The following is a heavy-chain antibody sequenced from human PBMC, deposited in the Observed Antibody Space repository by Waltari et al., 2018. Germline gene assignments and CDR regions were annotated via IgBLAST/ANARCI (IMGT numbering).Heavy chain of an antibody. CDR2: IYYSGST. V-gene: IGHV4-31*03. J-gene: IGHJ4*02. D-gene: IGHD6-13*01. Sequence: QVQLQESGPGLVKPSQTLSLTCTVSGGSISSGGSSWSWHRQHPGKGLDWIGYIYYSGSTYYNPFLKSRVTISVDTSKNQFSLKLSSVTASDTAVYYCARDGSRQLVPFDYWGQGTLVTVSS. CDR3: ARDGSRQLVPFDY. CDR1: GGSISSGGSS.